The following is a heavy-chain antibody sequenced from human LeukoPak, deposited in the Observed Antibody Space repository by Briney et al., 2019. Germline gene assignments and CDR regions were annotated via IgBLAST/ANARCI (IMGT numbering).Heavy chain of an antibody. V-gene: IGHV3-74*01. CDR1: GFTFSSSW. Sequence: GGSLRLSCAVSGFTFSSSWMHWVRQAPGKGLVWVSHIKTDGSTTAYADSVKGRFTISIDNAKNTLYLQMNSLRAEDTGVYYCARGNQQLPRSTPDYWGQGTLVTVSS. CDR2: IKTDGSTT. CDR3: ARGNQQLPRSTPDY. J-gene: IGHJ4*02. D-gene: IGHD2-2*01.